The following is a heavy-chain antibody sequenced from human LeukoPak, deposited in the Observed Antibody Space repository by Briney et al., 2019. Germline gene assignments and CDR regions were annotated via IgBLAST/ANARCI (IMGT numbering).Heavy chain of an antibody. V-gene: IGHV3-7*01. CDR1: GFIFSSYW. Sequence: QAGGSLRLSCTASGFIFSSYWMTWVRQAPGKGLEWVANIRQGGSEKNFVDSVKGRFTISRDNAKNSLYLQMNTLTAEDTAVYYCARDPIDYWGQGTLVTVTS. J-gene: IGHJ4*02. CDR2: IRQGGSEK. CDR3: ARDPIDY.